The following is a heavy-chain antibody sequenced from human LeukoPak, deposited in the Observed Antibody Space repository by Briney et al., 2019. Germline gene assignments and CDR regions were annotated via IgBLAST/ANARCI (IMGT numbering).Heavy chain of an antibody. CDR2: GSKKSDYM. J-gene: IGHJ4*02. CDR1: GFIFHDSV. D-gene: IGHD3-10*01. CDR3: AKERYDGSGAAYDN. V-gene: IGHV3-9*01. Sequence: PGGSLRLSCAASGFIFHDSVMHWVRQAPGKGLEWVSGGSKKSDYMAYADSVKGRFTISRDNAKNSLYLQMNSLRAEDTALYYCAKERYDGSGAAYDNWGQGTLVTVSS.